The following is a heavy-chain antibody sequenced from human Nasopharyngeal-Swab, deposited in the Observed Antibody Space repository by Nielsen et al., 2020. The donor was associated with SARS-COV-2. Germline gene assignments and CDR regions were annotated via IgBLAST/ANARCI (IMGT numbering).Heavy chain of an antibody. J-gene: IGHJ5*02. CDR3: ARGRYYDYVWGSYDWFDP. CDR1: GFTFSDYY. CDR2: ISSSGSTI. V-gene: IGHV3-11*01. Sequence: GESLKISCAASGFTFSDYYMSWIRQAPGKGLEWVSYISSSGSTIYYADSVKGRFTISRDNAKNSLHLQMNSLTAEDTAVYYCARGRYYDYVWGSYDWFDPWGQGTLVTVSS. D-gene: IGHD3-16*01.